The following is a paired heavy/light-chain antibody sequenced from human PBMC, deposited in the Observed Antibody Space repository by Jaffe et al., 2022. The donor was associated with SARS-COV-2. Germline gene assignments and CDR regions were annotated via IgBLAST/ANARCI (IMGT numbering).Light chain of an antibody. CDR1: QSISTW. J-gene: IGKJ2*01. CDR3: QHYSAFPYT. V-gene: IGKV1-5*03. Sequence: DIQMTQSPSTLSASVGDRVTITCRASQSISTWLAWYQQKPGKAPKLLIYKASNLETESEVPSRFGGGGSGTEFTLTISSLQPDDFATYYCQHYSAFPYTFGQGTKLEIK. CDR2: KAS.
Heavy chain of an antibody. CDR1: GYIFTNYD. V-gene: IGHV1-3*04. CDR3: ARERVGTLGY. Sequence: QVQLVQSGAEVKKPGASVRIACKASGYIFTNYDIHWVRQAPGQRLEWMGWINTGNGNTKYSQKIQGRVTITRDTSANTAYMELHSLRSEDTTVYYCARERVGTLGYWGQGTLVTVSS. CDR2: INTGNGNT. D-gene: IGHD1-26*01. J-gene: IGHJ4*02.